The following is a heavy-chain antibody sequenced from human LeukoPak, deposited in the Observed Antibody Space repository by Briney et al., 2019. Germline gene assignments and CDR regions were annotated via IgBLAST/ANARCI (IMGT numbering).Heavy chain of an antibody. D-gene: IGHD4-17*01. J-gene: IGHJ4*02. V-gene: IGHV5-51*01. Sequence: GGSLEISLQGSGYRFTSYWIGWVRPMPGKGLEGMGIIYPGDSDTRYSPSFQGQVTISADKSISTAYLQWSSLKASDTAMYYCARSHGDYAGGFDYWGQGTLVTVSS. CDR3: ARSHGDYAGGFDY. CDR1: GYRFTSYW. CDR2: IYPGDSDT.